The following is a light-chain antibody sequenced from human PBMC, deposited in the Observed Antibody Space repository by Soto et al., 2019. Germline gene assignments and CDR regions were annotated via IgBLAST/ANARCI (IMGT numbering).Light chain of an antibody. CDR3: QSYDSSPSGYV. J-gene: IGLJ1*01. V-gene: IGLV1-40*01. Sequence: QSVLTQPPSGTGAPGQRVTISCTGRGSNIGAGYDVHWYQQLPGTAPKLLIFANINRPSGVPDRFSGSKSGTSDSLAITGLRAEDEADYYCQSYDSSPSGYVFGTGTKVTVL. CDR1: GSNIGAGYD. CDR2: ANI.